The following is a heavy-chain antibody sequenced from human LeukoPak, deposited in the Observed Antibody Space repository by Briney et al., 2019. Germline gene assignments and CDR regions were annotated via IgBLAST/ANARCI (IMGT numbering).Heavy chain of an antibody. D-gene: IGHD1-14*01. V-gene: IGHV3-11*01. CDR2: ISSSGSTI. CDR3: ARVPPGYYYYYYGMDV. CDR1: GFTFSDYY. J-gene: IGHJ6*02. Sequence: GGSLRLSCAASGFTFSDYYMSWIPQAPGKGLEWVSYISSSGSTIYYADSVKGRFTISRDNAKNSLYLQMNSLRAEDTAVYYCARVPPGYYYYYYGMDVWGQGTTVTVSS.